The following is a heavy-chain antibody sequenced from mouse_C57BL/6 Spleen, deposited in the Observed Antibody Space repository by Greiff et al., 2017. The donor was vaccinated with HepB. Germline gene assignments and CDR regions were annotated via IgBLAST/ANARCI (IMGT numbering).Heavy chain of an antibody. CDR1: GFSLTSYG. D-gene: IGHD1-1*01. CDR3: ARNSHYGSSPGFDV. V-gene: IGHV2-2*01. CDR2: IWSGGST. J-gene: IGHJ1*03. Sequence: QVQLQQSGPGLVQPSQSLSITCTVSGFSLTSYGVHWVRQSPGKGLEWLGVIWSGGSTDYNAAFISRLSISKDNSKSQVFFKMNSLQADDTAIYYCARNSHYGSSPGFDVWGTGTTVTVSS.